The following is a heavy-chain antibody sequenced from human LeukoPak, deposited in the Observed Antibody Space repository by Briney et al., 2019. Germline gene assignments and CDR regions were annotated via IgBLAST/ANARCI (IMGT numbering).Heavy chain of an antibody. CDR1: GFTFSSYG. CDR3: AKEDIGIAAADYFDY. V-gene: IGHV3-30*02. D-gene: IGHD6-13*01. Sequence: GGSLRLSCAASGFTFSSYGIHWVRQAPGKGLEWVAFIRYDGSNKYYADSVKGRFTISRDNSKNTLYLQMNSLRAEDTAVYYCAKEDIGIAAADYFDYWGQGTLVTVSS. CDR2: IRYDGSNK. J-gene: IGHJ4*02.